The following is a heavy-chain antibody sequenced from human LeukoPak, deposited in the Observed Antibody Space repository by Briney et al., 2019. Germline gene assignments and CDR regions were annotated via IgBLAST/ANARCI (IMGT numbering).Heavy chain of an antibody. Sequence: PGGSLRLSCAASGFTFSSYAMSWVRQAPGKGLEWVSAISGSGGSIYYADSVKGRFTISRDNSKNTLYLQMNSLRAEDTAVYYCAKGSIYRVATSYFDYWGQGTLVTVSS. J-gene: IGHJ4*02. CDR2: ISGSGGSI. D-gene: IGHD5-12*01. CDR3: AKGSIYRVATSYFDY. CDR1: GFTFSSYA. V-gene: IGHV3-23*01.